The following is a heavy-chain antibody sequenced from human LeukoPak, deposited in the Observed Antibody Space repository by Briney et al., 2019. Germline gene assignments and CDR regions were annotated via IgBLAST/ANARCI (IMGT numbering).Heavy chain of an antibody. V-gene: IGHV4-31*03. J-gene: IGHJ4*02. CDR1: GGSISSGGYY. D-gene: IGHD3-22*01. CDR2: IYYSGST. Sequence: SETLSLTCTVSGGSISSGGYYWSWIRQHPGKGLEWIGYIYYSGSTYYNPSLKSRVTISVDTSKNQFSLKLSSVTAADTAMYYCARASYYYDSSGYSDYWGQGTLVTVSS. CDR3: ARASYYYDSSGYSDY.